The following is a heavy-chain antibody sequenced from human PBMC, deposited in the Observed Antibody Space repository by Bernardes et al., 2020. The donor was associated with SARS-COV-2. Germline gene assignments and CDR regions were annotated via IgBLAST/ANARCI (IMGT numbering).Heavy chain of an antibody. J-gene: IGHJ4*02. CDR1: GYTLSFFG. Sequence: ASVKVSCKASGYTLSFFGISWVRQAPGQGLEWVGCISTYNGNTNYAQEFQGRVTMTTDTSTSTAYMDLRSLRAEDTAIYYCARDGGYHEVDYWGQGTLVTVSS. CDR2: ISTYNGNT. V-gene: IGHV1-18*01. CDR3: ARDGGYHEVDY. D-gene: IGHD3-16*01.